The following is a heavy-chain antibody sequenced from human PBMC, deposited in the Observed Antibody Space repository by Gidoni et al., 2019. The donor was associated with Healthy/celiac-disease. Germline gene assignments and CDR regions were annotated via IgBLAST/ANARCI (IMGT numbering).Heavy chain of an antibody. CDR3: ARAYIRYFDWLPNYYYYGMDV. CDR2: ISYDGSNK. J-gene: IGHJ6*02. D-gene: IGHD3-9*01. CDR1: GFTFSSYA. V-gene: IGHV3-30-3*01. Sequence: QVQLVESGGGVVQPGRSLRLSCAASGFTFSSYAMHWFRQAPGKGLEWVAVISYDGSNKYYADSVKGRFTISRDNSKNTLYLQMNSLRAEDTAVYYCARAYIRYFDWLPNYYYYGMDVWGQGTTVTVSS.